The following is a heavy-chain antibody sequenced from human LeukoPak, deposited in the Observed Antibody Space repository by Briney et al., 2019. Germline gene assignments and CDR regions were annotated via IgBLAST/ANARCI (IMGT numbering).Heavy chain of an antibody. CDR1: GGSFSGYY. D-gene: IGHD3-22*01. V-gene: IGHV4-34*01. CDR3: ARGRYYYDRTWFDP. Sequence: PSETLSLTCAVYGGSFSGYYWSWIRQPPGKGLEWIGEINHSGSTNYNPSLKSRVTISVDTSKNQFSLKLSSVTAADTAVYYCARGRYYYDRTWFDPWGQGTLVTVSS. J-gene: IGHJ5*02. CDR2: INHSGST.